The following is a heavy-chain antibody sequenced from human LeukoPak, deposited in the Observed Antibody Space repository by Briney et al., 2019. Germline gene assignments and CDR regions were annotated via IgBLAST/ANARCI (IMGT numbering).Heavy chain of an antibody. CDR3: SKGGDYRLHY. CDR1: EFTFSNYV. J-gene: IGHJ4*02. CDR2: IRQSGDIT. V-gene: IGHV3-23*01. Sequence: GGSLRLSCAASEFTFSNYVMNWVRQAPGKGLEWVSSIRQSGDITYYADSVKGRFTISRDNSKNTLSLQMNSLSREDTAIYYCSKGGDYRLHYWGQGTLVTVSS. D-gene: IGHD3-10*01.